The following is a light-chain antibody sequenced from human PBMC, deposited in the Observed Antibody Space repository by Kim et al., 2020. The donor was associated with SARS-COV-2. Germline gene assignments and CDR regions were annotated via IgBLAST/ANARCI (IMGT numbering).Light chain of an antibody. CDR2: NDD. V-gene: IGLV1-44*01. Sequence: ELTQPPSASGTPGQRVTISCSGSWTNVGSHIVNWFQQLPGTAPKLLIYNDDQRPSGVPDRFSGSRSGTSASLAISGLQSADEADYYCATWDNSLNAWVFGGVTQLTVL. J-gene: IGLJ3*02. CDR1: WTNVGSHI. CDR3: ATWDNSLNAWV.